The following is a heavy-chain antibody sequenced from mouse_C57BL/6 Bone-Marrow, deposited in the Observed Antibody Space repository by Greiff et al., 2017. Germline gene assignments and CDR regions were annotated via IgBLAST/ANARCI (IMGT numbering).Heavy chain of an antibody. J-gene: IGHJ2*01. CDR2: IDPEIGDT. V-gene: IGHV14-4*01. CDR1: GFNIKDDY. CDR3: SSFYGNYFDF. Sequence: VQLKESGAELVRPGASVKLSCTASGFNIKDDYIHWVKQRPEQGLEWIGWIDPEIGDTEYASKFQGKATITLDTSSNTAYLQLSSLTSEATAVYYCSSFYGNYFDFWGQGTPLTVAS. D-gene: IGHD2-1*01.